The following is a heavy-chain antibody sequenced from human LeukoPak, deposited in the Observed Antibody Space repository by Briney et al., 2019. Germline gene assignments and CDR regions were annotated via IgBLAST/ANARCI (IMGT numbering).Heavy chain of an antibody. CDR1: GFTVSSNY. Sequence: GGSLRLSCAASGFTVSSNYMSWVRQAPGKGLEWVSVIYSGGSTYYADSVKGRFTISRDNSKNTLYLQMNSLRAEDTAVYYCANHGDDGSGSYYILWYFDYWGQGTLVTVSS. D-gene: IGHD3-10*01. J-gene: IGHJ4*02. CDR3: ANHGDDGSGSYYILWYFDY. CDR2: IYSGGST. V-gene: IGHV3-53*01.